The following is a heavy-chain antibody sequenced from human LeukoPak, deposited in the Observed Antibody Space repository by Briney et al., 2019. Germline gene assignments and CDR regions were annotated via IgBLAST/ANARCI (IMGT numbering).Heavy chain of an antibody. V-gene: IGHV3-21*01. D-gene: IGHD3-22*01. CDR2: ISSSSSYI. CDR1: GFTFSSYS. Sequence: GGSLRLSCAASGFTFSSYSMNWVRQAPGKGLEWVSSISSSSSYIYCADSVKGRFTISRDNAKNSLYLQMNSLRAEDTAVYYCARDGYYDSSLDYWGQGTLVTVSS. J-gene: IGHJ4*02. CDR3: ARDGYYDSSLDY.